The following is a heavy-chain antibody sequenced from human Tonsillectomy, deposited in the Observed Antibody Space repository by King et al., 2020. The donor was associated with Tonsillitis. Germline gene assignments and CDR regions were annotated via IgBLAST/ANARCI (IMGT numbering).Heavy chain of an antibody. Sequence: QLVQSGAEVRKPGASVKVSCQASGYSFTGYSIHWVRQAPGQGLDWMGRINPDSGAADYALRFEDRVTMTTDTSFRTAYLELSRLRSDDTATYFCARDTGGWRSFDYWGQGTLVTVSS. J-gene: IGHJ4*02. V-gene: IGHV1-2*06. CDR1: GYSFTGYS. D-gene: IGHD2-8*02. CDR2: INPDSGAA. CDR3: ARDTGGWRSFDY.